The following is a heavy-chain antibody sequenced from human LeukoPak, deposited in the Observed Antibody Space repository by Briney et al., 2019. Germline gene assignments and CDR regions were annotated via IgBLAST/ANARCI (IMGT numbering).Heavy chain of an antibody. CDR3: AKAGGSGYYNDAFDI. CDR2: ISWDSGSI. J-gene: IGHJ3*02. V-gene: IGHV3-9*01. Sequence: CRSLRLSCAASGFTFDDYAMHWVRQAPGKGLEWDSGISWDSGSIGCADAVKGRFTISRDNAKNSLYLQMNSLRAEDTALYYCAKAGGSGYYNDAFDIWGQGTMVTVSS. D-gene: IGHD3-22*01. CDR1: GFTFDDYA.